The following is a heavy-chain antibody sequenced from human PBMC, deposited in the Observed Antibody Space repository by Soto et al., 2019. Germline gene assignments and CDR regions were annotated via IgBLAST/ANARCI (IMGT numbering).Heavy chain of an antibody. V-gene: IGHV3-23*01. CDR3: TKGDSSGYFDPSTGYSTPDH. Sequence: EVQLFESGGGLVEPGESLRLSCAASGFIFKDFAMSWVRQAPGKGLEWVSTSTTSDDIAYSADSVRGRFTISRDNSANTVFLQMSSLRGDDTATYYCTKGDSSGYFDPSTGYSTPDHWGQGTLVTVSS. J-gene: IGHJ5*02. D-gene: IGHD3-3*01. CDR1: GFIFKDFA. CDR2: STTSDDIA.